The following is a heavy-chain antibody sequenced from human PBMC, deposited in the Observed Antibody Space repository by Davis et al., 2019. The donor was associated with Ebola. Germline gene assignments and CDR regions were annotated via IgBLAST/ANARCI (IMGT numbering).Heavy chain of an antibody. CDR1: GFTFSNYA. J-gene: IGHJ2*01. D-gene: IGHD7-27*01. CDR3: AKDTHSGWGSPFWYFDL. Sequence: SLKISCAASGFTFSNYAMHWVRQAPGKGLEWVSGISWNSGTIRYADSVKGRFTISRDNAKNSLYLHMNSLRAEDTALYYCAKDTHSGWGSPFWYFDLWGRGALVTVSS. V-gene: IGHV3-9*01. CDR2: ISWNSGTI.